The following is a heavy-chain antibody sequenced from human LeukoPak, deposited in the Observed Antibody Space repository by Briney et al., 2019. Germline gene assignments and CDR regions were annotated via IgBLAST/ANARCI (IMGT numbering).Heavy chain of an antibody. Sequence: GGSLRLSCAASGFTFSSYGMSWVRQAPGKGLEWVSAISGSGGSTYYADSVKGRFTISRDNSKNTLYLQMNSLRAEDTAVYYCARELRDGYNWRWYYYYYMDVWGKGTTVTVSS. D-gene: IGHD5-24*01. CDR2: ISGSGGST. J-gene: IGHJ6*03. V-gene: IGHV3-23*01. CDR1: GFTFSSYG. CDR3: ARELRDGYNWRWYYYYYMDV.